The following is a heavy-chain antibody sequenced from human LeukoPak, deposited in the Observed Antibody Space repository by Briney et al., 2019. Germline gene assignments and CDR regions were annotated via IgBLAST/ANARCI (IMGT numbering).Heavy chain of an antibody. D-gene: IGHD2/OR15-2a*01. CDR2: ISYTGST. CDR3: ARRPTVTTFFDY. J-gene: IGHJ4*02. CDR1: GGSISSYY. Sequence: SETLSLTCTVSGGSISSYYVSWIRQPPGKGLEWIGYISYTGSTDYNPSLKSRVTISVDMSKNQFSLKVSSVTAADTAVYYCARRPTVTTFFDYWGQGTLVTVSS. V-gene: IGHV4-59*01.